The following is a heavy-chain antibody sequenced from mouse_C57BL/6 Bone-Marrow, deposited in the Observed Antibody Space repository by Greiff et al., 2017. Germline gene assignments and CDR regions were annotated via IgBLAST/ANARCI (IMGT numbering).Heavy chain of an antibody. CDR1: GYTFTRYW. J-gene: IGHJ3*01. D-gene: IGHD1-1*01. CDR3: TSDYYGRAWFAY. CDR2: IYPGNSDT. Sequence: EVKLQESGTVLARPGASVKMSCKTSGYTFTRYWMHWVKQRPGQGLEWIGAIYPGNSDTSYNQKFKGKAKLTAVKSATTAYVELSRLTNEDSAVYYCTSDYYGRAWFAYWGQGTLVTVSA. V-gene: IGHV1-5*01.